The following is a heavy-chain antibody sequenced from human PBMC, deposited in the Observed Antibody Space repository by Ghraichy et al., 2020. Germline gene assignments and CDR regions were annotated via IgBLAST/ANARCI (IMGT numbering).Heavy chain of an antibody. V-gene: IGHV3-30*02. CDR3: AKEDYGSGTYSASDY. CDR1: GFTFSSYG. J-gene: IGHJ4*02. CDR2: IRYDGSNK. D-gene: IGHD3-10*01. Sequence: GESLNISCAASGFTFSSYGMHWVRQAPGKGLEWVAFIRYDGSNKYYADSVKGRFTISRDNSKNTLYLQMNSLRAEDTAVFYCAKEDYGSGTYSASDYWGQGTLVTVSS.